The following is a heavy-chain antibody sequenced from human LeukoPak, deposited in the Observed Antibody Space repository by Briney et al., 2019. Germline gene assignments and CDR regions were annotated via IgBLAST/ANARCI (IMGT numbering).Heavy chain of an antibody. CDR1: GGSISSYY. CDR3: ARSDIWGSHRFLDY. CDR2: IQDSGTT. Sequence: SETLSLTCTVSGGSISSYYWSWIRQPPGKGLEWIGYIQDSGTTTYNPSLKSRVIMSVDTSKNQLSLKLTSVTAADTAVYFCARSDIWGSHRFLDYWGQGALVTVSS. D-gene: IGHD3-16*02. V-gene: IGHV4-59*08. J-gene: IGHJ4*02.